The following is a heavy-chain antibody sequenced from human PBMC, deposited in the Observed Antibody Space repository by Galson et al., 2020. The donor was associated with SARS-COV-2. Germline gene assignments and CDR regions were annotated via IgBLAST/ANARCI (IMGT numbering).Heavy chain of an antibody. CDR1: GFTFSSYA. Sequence: GGSLRLSCAASGFTFSSYAMSWVRQAPGKGLEWVSVIYSGGSTYYADSVKGRFTISRHNSKNTLYLQMNSLRAEDTAVYYCARDYGELYFDYWGQGTLVTVSS. V-gene: IGHV3-53*04. D-gene: IGHD4-17*01. CDR2: IYSGGST. J-gene: IGHJ4*02. CDR3: ARDYGELYFDY.